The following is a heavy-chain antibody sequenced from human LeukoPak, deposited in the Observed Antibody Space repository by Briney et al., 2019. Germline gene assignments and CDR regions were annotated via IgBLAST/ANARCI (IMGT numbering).Heavy chain of an antibody. J-gene: IGHJ2*01. D-gene: IGHD3-22*01. CDR1: GGSISSYY. CDR2: IYYSGST. Sequence: SETLSLTCTVSGGSISSYYWSWIRQTPGKGLEWIGYIYYSGSTNYNPSLKSRVTISVDTSKNQFSLKLSSVTAADTAVYYCARIKYYYDSSGYAHWYFDLWGRGTLVTVSS. CDR3: ARIKYYYDSSGYAHWYFDL. V-gene: IGHV4-59*01.